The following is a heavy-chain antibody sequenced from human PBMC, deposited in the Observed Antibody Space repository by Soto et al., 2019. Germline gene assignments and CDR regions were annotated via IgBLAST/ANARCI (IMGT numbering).Heavy chain of an antibody. CDR2: FDPEDGET. Sequence: ASGKVSCKVSGYTLTELSMHWVRQAPGKGLEWMGGFDPEDGETIYAQKFQGRVTMTEDTSTDTAYMELSSLRSEDTAVYYCATALGYCSNTNCYAWFDPWGQGTLVTVSS. V-gene: IGHV1-24*01. CDR3: ATALGYCSNTNCYAWFDP. J-gene: IGHJ5*02. D-gene: IGHD2-2*01. CDR1: GYTLTELS.